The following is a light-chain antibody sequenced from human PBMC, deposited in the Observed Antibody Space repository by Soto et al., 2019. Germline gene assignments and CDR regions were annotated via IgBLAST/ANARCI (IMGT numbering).Light chain of an antibody. CDR2: EVS. Sequence: QSVLTQPASVSGSPGQSITISCTGTSSDVGSYNLVSWYQQHPGKAPKLMIYEVSKRPSGVSNRFSGSKSGNTASLTISGLQAEDVADYYCCSYAGSSTFSYVFGTGTKVTVL. CDR1: SSDVGSYNL. J-gene: IGLJ1*01. V-gene: IGLV2-23*02. CDR3: CSYAGSSTFSYV.